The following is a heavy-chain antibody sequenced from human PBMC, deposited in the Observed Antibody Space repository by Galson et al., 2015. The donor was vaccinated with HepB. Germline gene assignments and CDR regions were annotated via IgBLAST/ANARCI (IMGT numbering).Heavy chain of an antibody. CDR3: ARDGRRYDSSGYYYGY. CDR1: GFTFSSYA. V-gene: IGHV3-30*04. CDR2: ISYDGSNK. D-gene: IGHD3-22*01. Sequence: SLRLSCAASGFTFSSYAMHWVRQAPGKGLEWVAVISYDGSNKYYADSVKGRFTISRDNSKNTLYLQMNSLRAEDTAVYYCARDGRRYDSSGYYYGYWGQGTLVTVSS. J-gene: IGHJ4*02.